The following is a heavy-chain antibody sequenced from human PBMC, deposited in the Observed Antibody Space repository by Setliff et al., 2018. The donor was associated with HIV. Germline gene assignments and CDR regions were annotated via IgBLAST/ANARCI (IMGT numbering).Heavy chain of an antibody. D-gene: IGHD3-3*02. Sequence: SETLSLTCAVSGASAISYIWRCWVRQPPGKGLEWIGEVYHAGRTNLNPSLKSRVTISIDKAKNQISLRLTSVTAADTAIYFCTRRIHFGSGSYKDHAFDLWGQGTMVTVSS. J-gene: IGHJ3*01. CDR3: TRRIHFGSGSYKDHAFDL. CDR1: GASAISYIW. CDR2: VYHAGRT. V-gene: IGHV4-4*02.